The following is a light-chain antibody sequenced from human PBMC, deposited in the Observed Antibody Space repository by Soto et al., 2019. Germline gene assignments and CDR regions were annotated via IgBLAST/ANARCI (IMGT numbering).Light chain of an antibody. V-gene: IGKV3-20*01. CDR1: QGVNGNY. CDR2: GAS. Sequence: NLLTQTPGTLSLSPGERATLSCGASQGVNGNYLAWYQQKPGQPPRLLMYGASTRAPGIPDRFSGSGSETHFTLTITRLEPEDFAVYYCEDYGSSRTFGQGTQVE. CDR3: EDYGSSRT. J-gene: IGKJ1*01.